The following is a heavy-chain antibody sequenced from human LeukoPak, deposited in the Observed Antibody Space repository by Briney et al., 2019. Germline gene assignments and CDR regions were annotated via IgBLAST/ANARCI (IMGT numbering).Heavy chain of an antibody. J-gene: IGHJ4*02. D-gene: IGHD3-22*01. CDR2: IYPGDSDT. V-gene: IGHV5-51*01. Sequence: GESLKISCKGSGYSFTSYWIGWVRQMPGKGLEWMGIIYPGDSDTRYSPSFQGQVTISADKSISTAYLQWSSLKASDTAMYYCARLGKQDSSGYSNYFDYWGQGTLVTVSS. CDR1: GYSFTSYW. CDR3: ARLGKQDSSGYSNYFDY.